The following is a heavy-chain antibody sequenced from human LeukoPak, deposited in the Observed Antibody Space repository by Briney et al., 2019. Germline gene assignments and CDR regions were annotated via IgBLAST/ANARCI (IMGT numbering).Heavy chain of an antibody. V-gene: IGHV1-18*01. CDR2: ISGYNGNT. CDR3: ARAATVFGVVIHLNVFDI. Sequence: ASVKASCKASGYTFTSYSISWVRQAPGQGLEWMGWISGYNGNTVYAQKLQGRVTLTTDTSTSTAYMELRGLRSDDTAVYYCARAATVFGVVIHLNVFDIWGQGTMVTVSS. J-gene: IGHJ3*02. D-gene: IGHD3-3*01. CDR1: GYTFTSYS.